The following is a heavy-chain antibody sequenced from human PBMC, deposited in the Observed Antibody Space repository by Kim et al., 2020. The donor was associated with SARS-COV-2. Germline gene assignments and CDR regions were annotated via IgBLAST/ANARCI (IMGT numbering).Heavy chain of an antibody. J-gene: IGHJ4*02. V-gene: IGHV3-43*02. CDR1: GFTFDDYA. CDR2: ISGDGGST. D-gene: IGHD2-2*01. Sequence: GGSLRLSCAASGFTFDDYAMHWVRQAPGKGLEWVSLISGDGGSTYYADSVKGRFTISRDNSKNSLYLQMNSLRTGDTALYYCAKDTFPVVPALGGYFDYWGQGTQVTVSS. CDR3: AKDTFPVVPALGGYFDY.